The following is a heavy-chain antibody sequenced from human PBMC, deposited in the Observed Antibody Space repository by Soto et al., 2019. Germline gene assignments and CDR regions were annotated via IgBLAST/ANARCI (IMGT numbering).Heavy chain of an antibody. V-gene: IGHV3-23*01. D-gene: IGHD4-17*01. CDR2: ISGSGGST. J-gene: IGHJ6*03. Sequence: GGSLRLSCAASGFTFSSYAMSWVRQAPGKGLEWVSAISGSGGSTYYADSVKGRFTISRDNSKNTLYLQMNSLRAEDTAVYYCAKTPADYGDYATYYYYYYMDVWGKGTTVTVSS. CDR3: AKTPADYGDYATYYYYYYMDV. CDR1: GFTFSSYA.